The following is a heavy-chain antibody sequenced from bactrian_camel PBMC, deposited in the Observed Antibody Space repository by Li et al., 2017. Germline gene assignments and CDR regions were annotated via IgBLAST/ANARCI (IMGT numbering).Heavy chain of an antibody. CDR1: GFTTSGGC. D-gene: IGHD1*01. V-gene: IGHV3S28*01. CDR3: GASPPLRRGAPCTKNTFEY. Sequence: QLVESGGGSVQTGGSLRLSCAVSGFTTSGGCMGWFRQRPGEGREGVAAYYTGGGGTTYYAGSVKGRFTISFVNWNDTLYLQMTNLKPEDTALYSCGASPPLRRGAPCTKNTFEYWGQGTQVTVS. CDR2: YYTGGGGTT. J-gene: IGHJ4*01.